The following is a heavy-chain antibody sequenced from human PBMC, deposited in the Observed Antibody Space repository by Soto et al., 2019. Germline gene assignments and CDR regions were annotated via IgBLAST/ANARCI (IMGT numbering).Heavy chain of an antibody. D-gene: IGHD3-10*01. CDR3: ARDTRPSYYGSGSYVVDY. J-gene: IGHJ4*02. CDR2: IWYDGSNK. CDR1: GFTFSTYG. V-gene: IGHV3-33*01. Sequence: QVQLVEPGGGVVQPGRSLRLSCAASGFTFSTYGMHWVRQAPGKGLEWVALIWYDGSNKYYRDSVKGRFSISRDNSKNTLHLQMNSLRAEDTAVYYCARDTRPSYYGSGSYVVDYWGQGTLVTVSS.